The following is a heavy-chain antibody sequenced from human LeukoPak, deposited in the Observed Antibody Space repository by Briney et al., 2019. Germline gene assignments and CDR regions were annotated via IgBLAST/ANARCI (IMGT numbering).Heavy chain of an antibody. J-gene: IGHJ4*02. D-gene: IGHD3-22*01. CDR2: ISSSSSYI. CDR1: GFTFSSYS. V-gene: IGHV3-21*01. CDR3: AGGDSSGYYSLFFDY. Sequence: GRSLRLSCATSGFTFSSYSMNWVRQAPGKGLEWVSSISSSSSYIYYADSVKGRFTISRDNAKNSLYLQMNSLRAEDTAVYYCAGGDSSGYYSLFFDYWGQGTLVTVSS.